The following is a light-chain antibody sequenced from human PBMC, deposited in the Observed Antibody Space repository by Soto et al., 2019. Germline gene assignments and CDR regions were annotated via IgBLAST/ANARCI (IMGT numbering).Light chain of an antibody. CDR2: LAS. V-gene: IGKV2-28*01. CDR3: MQSLQAPPFT. Sequence: DTVMTQSPLSLPVSPGEPASISCRSSQSLLHSNGYNYLGWYLQKPGQSPQLLIYLASTRASGVPDRCSGSGSGTDFTLKINRVEAEDVVVYYCMQSLQAPPFTFGQGTKLEIK. CDR1: QSLLHSNGYNY. J-gene: IGKJ2*01.